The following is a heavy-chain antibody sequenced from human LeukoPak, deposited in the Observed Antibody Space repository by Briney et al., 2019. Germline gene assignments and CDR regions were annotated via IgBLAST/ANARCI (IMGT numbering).Heavy chain of an antibody. CDR3: ARVVVAATRVDWFDP. CDR2: TNPNSGNT. J-gene: IGHJ5*02. D-gene: IGHD2-15*01. CDR1: GYTFTSYD. Sequence: GASVKVSCKASGYTFTSYDINWVRQATGQGLEWMGWTNPNSGNTGYAQKFQGRVTITRNTSISTAYMELSSLRSEDTAVYYCARVVVAATRVDWFDPWGQGTLVTVSS. V-gene: IGHV1-8*03.